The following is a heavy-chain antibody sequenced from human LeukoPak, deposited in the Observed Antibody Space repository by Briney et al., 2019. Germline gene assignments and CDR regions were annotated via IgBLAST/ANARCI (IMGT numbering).Heavy chain of an antibody. V-gene: IGHV3-7*01. J-gene: IGHJ3*02. D-gene: IGHD6-6*01. CDR3: TRDYSSSSGRAFGI. CDR2: IKQDGSKK. CDR1: GFPFSSYW. Sequence: GSLRLSCVASGFPFSSYWMTWVRQAPGKGLEWVANIKQDGSKKSYVDSVKGRFTISRDNAKNSLYLQMNSLRAEDTAVYYCTRDYSSSSGRAFGIWGQGTMVTVSS.